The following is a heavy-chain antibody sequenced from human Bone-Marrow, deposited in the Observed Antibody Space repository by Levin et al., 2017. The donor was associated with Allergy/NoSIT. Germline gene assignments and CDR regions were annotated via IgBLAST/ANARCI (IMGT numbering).Heavy chain of an antibody. V-gene: IGHV3-23*01. CDR3: ANGCGGIAAAGGIFDY. CDR2: ISGSGGST. J-gene: IGHJ4*02. CDR1: GFTFSSYA. D-gene: IGHD6-13*01. Sequence: PGGSLRLSCAASGFTFSSYAMSWVRQAPGKGLEWVSAISGSGGSTYYADSVKGRFTISRDNSKNTLYLQMNSLIAADKAVYYWANGCGGIAAAGGIFDYWGQGTLVTVSS.